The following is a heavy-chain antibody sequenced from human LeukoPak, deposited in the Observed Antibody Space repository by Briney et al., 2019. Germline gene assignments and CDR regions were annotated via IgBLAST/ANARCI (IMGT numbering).Heavy chain of an antibody. D-gene: IGHD2-21*02. CDR2: TYYRSRWYD. CDR3: ASSARGDALYNWFDP. CDR1: GDRVSNNRAA. Sequence: SQTLSLTCAIAGDRVSNNRAAWNWIRQSPSRGLEWLGRTYYRSRWYDDYALSVKTRITINADTSKNRISLQLHSVTLEDTPVYYCASSARGDALYNWFDPWGQGTLVTVSS. J-gene: IGHJ5*02. V-gene: IGHV6-1*01.